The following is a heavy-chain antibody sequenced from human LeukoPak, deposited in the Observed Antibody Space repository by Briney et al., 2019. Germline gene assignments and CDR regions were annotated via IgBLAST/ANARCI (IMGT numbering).Heavy chain of an antibody. CDR1: GFTCSSYA. CDR3: VKDHRGSLENFQH. J-gene: IGHJ1*01. Sequence: GGSLRLSCAASGFTCSSYAMCWVRQAPGKGLERVSGISESGGTTYYADSVKGRLTISRDNSKNTLYLQMNSLRDEDTALYYCVKDHRGSLENFQHWGQGTLVTVFS. CDR2: ISESGGTT. V-gene: IGHV3-23*01.